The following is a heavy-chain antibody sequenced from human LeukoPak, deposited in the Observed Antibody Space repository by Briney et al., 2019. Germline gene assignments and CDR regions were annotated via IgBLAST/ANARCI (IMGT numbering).Heavy chain of an antibody. V-gene: IGHV1-8*01. CDR1: GYTFTSYD. D-gene: IGHD3-9*01. Sequence: GASVKVSCKASGYTFTSYDINWVRQATGQGLEWMGWMNPNSGNTGYAQKFQGRVTMTRNTSISTAYMELSSLRSEDTAVYYCASDDYDILTGQTAGGYWGQGTLVTVSS. CDR2: MNPNSGNT. CDR3: ASDDYDILTGQTAGGY. J-gene: IGHJ4*02.